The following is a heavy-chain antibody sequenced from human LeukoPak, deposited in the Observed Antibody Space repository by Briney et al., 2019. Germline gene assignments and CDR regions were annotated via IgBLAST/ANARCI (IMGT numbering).Heavy chain of an antibody. Sequence: SETLSLTCAVYGGSFSGYYWSWIRQPPGKGLEWIGEVNHSGSTNYNPSLKSRVTISVDTSKNQFSLKLSSVTAADTAVYYCARGGNWFDPWGQGTLVTVSS. V-gene: IGHV4-34*01. CDR1: GGSFSGYY. J-gene: IGHJ5*02. CDR3: ARGGNWFDP. CDR2: VNHSGST.